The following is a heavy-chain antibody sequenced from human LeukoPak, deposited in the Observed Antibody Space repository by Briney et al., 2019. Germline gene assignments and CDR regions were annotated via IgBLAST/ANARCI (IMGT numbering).Heavy chain of an antibody. CDR2: ISSSSSNT. D-gene: IGHD4-17*01. CDR1: GFTFSSYS. V-gene: IGHV3-48*01. CDR3: ANSATVGTSGIFDV. Sequence: GSLRLSCAASGFTFSSYSMSWVRQAPGKGLEWISYISSSSSNTCYADAVKGRFTISRDNAENTLFLQMNSLRAEDTAVYYCANSATVGTSGIFDVWGRGTMVTVSS. J-gene: IGHJ3*01.